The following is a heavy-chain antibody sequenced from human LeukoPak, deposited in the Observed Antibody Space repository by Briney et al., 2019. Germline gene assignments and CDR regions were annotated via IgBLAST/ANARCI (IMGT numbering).Heavy chain of an antibody. CDR2: IKSKAHDYAT. V-gene: IGHV3-73*01. Sequence: GGSLRLSCAASGFTFSGSAMHWVRQASGKGLEWVGRIKSKAHDYATVYAAPVRGRFTISRDDSKNTAYLQMNSLKTEDTAVYYCTTSLVGTYEFDIWGQGTMVTVSS. D-gene: IGHD2-8*01. CDR3: TTSLVGTYEFDI. CDR1: GFTFSGSA. J-gene: IGHJ3*02.